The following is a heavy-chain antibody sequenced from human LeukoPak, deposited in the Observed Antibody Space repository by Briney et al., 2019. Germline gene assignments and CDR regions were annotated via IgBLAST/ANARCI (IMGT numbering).Heavy chain of an antibody. Sequence: PGGSLRLSCAASGFTFGTYWMSWVRQAPGKGLEWVANINQDGSEKNYVDSVKGRFTISRDNAKNSLSLQMNSLRAEDTAMYYCGRDMDVWGQGTTVIVSS. CDR3: GRDMDV. V-gene: IGHV3-7*01. CDR2: INQDGSEK. J-gene: IGHJ6*02. CDR1: GFTFGTYW.